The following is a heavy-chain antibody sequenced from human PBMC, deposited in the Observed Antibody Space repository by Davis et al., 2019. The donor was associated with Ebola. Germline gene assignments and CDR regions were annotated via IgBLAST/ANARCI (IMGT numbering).Heavy chain of an antibody. CDR3: ARERSIHDY. CDR1: RFTFSSYS. CDR2: ISSSGSYI. Sequence: GGSLRLSCAASRFTFSSYSMNWVRQAPGKGLEWVSSISSSGSYIYYADSVKGRFTISRDNAKNSLYLQMNSLRAEDTAVYYCARERSIHDYWGQGTLVTVSS. J-gene: IGHJ4*02. V-gene: IGHV3-21*01.